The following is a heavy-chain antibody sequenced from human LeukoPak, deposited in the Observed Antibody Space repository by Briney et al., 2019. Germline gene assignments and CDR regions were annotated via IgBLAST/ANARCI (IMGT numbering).Heavy chain of an antibody. Sequence: GGSLRLSCAASGFSVTHNYITWVRRAPGKGLEWVSVMYTGGTPYYADSVRGRFTISRDISKNTLYLQMTSLRAEDTAVYYCARGAATGPTLGFDYWGQGTLVMVSS. CDR3: ARGAATGPTLGFDY. J-gene: IGHJ4*02. V-gene: IGHV3-53*01. CDR2: MYTGGTP. CDR1: GFSVTHNY. D-gene: IGHD6-13*01.